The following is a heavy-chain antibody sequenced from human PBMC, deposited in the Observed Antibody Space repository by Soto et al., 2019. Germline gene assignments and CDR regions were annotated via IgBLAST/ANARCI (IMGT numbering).Heavy chain of an antibody. CDR1: GGALGNTG. Sequence: SANLTCKYSGGALGNTGSSWAQQEKRKVLEWMGGIIPIVDTTNYAQKLQGRITIIADESTNTVYMELSNLRSADTGVYYCARAPILVSVTLHENYFDSWGQGTLVS. D-gene: IGHD2-21*02. CDR3: ARAPILVSVTLHENYFDS. V-gene: IGHV1-69*13. J-gene: IGHJ4*02. CDR2: IIPIVDTT.